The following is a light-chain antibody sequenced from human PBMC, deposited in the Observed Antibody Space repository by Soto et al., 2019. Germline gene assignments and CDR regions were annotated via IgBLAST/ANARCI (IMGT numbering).Light chain of an antibody. V-gene: IGKV3-20*01. CDR1: QSVTSCC. CDR2: TTS. Sequence: EIVLTQSPGTLSLSPGERATLTCTASQSVTSCCLAWYQRKPGQAPRLLIHTTSIRATDIPDRFSGSGSGTDFTLTISRLEPEDFAVYYCQQCGGSPLFSFGPGTRVDI. J-gene: IGKJ3*01. CDR3: QQCGGSPLFS.